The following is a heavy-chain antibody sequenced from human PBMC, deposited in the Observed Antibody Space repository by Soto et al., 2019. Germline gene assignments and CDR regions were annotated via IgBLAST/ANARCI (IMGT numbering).Heavy chain of an antibody. V-gene: IGHV3-23*01. J-gene: IGHJ4*02. CDR3: AKDYSSGWCRVFDY. CDR1: GFIFSTHA. D-gene: IGHD6-19*01. Sequence: PVGSLRLSCAASGFIFSTHAMNWVRQAPGKGLEWVSTISGNGGSTFYADSVKGRFTISRDNSKNTVYLQMYSLSAEDTAVYHCAKDYSSGWCRVFDYWGQGTLVTVSS. CDR2: ISGNGGST.